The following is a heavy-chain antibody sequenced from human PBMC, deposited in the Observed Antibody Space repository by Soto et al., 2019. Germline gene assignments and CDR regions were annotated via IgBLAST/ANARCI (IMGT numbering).Heavy chain of an antibody. D-gene: IGHD6-19*01. CDR3: ARHNLGKYSSGEGWFDP. V-gene: IGHV4-39*01. Sequence: SETLSLTCTVSGGSISSSSYYWGWIRQPPGKGLEWIGSIYYSGSTYYNPSLKSRVTISVDTSKNQFSLKLSSVTAADTAVYYCARHNLGKYSSGEGWFDPWGQGTLVTVSS. CDR1: GGSISSSSYY. J-gene: IGHJ5*02. CDR2: IYYSGST.